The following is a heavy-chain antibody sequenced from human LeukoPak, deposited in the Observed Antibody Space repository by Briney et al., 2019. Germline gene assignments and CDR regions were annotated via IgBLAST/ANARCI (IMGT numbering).Heavy chain of an antibody. Sequence: GASVKVSCKASGYTFTSYGISWVRQAPGQGLEWMGRIIPILGIANYPQKFQGRVTITADILTSTTYMELSSLRSDDTAVYYCARDHCSGGTCLGGHWGQGTLVTVSS. CDR2: IIPILGIA. CDR1: GYTFTSYG. D-gene: IGHD2-15*01. CDR3: ARDHCSGGTCLGGH. V-gene: IGHV1-69*04. J-gene: IGHJ4*02.